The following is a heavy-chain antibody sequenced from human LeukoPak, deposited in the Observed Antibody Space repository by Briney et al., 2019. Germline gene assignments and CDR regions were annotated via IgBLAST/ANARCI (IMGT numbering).Heavy chain of an antibody. J-gene: IGHJ3*02. CDR2: IYYSGST. D-gene: IGHD1-26*01. Sequence: PSETLSLTCTVSGGSISSYYWSWIRQPPGKGLEWIGYIYYSGSTNYNPSLKSRVTISVDTSKNQFSLKLSSVTAADTAVYYCARQRLNSGSYRGPHDAFDIWGQGTMVTVSS. V-gene: IGHV4-59*01. CDR1: GGSISSYY. CDR3: ARQRLNSGSYRGPHDAFDI.